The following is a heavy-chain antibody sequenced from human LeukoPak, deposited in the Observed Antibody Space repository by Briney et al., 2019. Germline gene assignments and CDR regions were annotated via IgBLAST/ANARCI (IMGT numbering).Heavy chain of an antibody. CDR1: GGSFSGYY. CDR2: INHSGST. J-gene: IGHJ6*02. D-gene: IGHD3-22*01. Sequence: PSETLSLTCAVYGGSFSGYYWSWIRQPPGKGLEWIGEINHSGSTNYNPSLKSRVTISVDTSKNQFSLKLSSVTAADTAVYYRARGLDYYYDSSGYHPGGYYYGMDVWGQGTTVTVSS. V-gene: IGHV4-34*01. CDR3: ARGLDYYYDSSGYHPGGYYYGMDV.